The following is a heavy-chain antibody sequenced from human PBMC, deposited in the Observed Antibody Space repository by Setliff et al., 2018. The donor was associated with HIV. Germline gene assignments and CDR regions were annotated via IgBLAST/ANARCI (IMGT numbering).Heavy chain of an antibody. J-gene: IGHJ5*01. Sequence: LSLTCTVSGGSISGFHWSWIRQSPGKGLEWIGYIYTGGSTNYNPSFKSRVSISLDTANKQFSLTLNSLTAADSALYFCAGGFPKYNFRLFDSWGQGTLVTVSS. V-gene: IGHV4-4*08. D-gene: IGHD6-25*01. CDR3: AGGFPKYNFRLFDS. CDR1: GGSISGFH. CDR2: IYTGGST.